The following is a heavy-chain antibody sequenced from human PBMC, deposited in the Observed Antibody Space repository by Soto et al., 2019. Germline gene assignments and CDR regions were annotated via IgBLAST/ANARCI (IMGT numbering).Heavy chain of an antibody. CDR1: CASLSGYY. J-gene: IGHJ5*02. D-gene: IGHD1-1*01. CDR2: IYATGSS. Sequence: KPSETLSLTCNVSCASLSGYYWSWIRQPPGKGLEWIGRIYATGSSDYNPSLKSRITISVDMSKKQFSLTLRSVTAADTAMYYCVRDGTKNLRDWFDPWGQGILVTVSS. CDR3: VRDGTKNLRDWFDP. V-gene: IGHV4-4*07.